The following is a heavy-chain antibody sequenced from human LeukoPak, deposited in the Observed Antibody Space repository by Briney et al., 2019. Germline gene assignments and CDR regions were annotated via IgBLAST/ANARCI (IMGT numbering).Heavy chain of an antibody. Sequence: ASEKVSCKASGYTFTSYGISWVRQAPGQGLEWMGLISPYNGNTNYAQKLQGRVTMTTDTSTSTAYMELRSLRSDDTAVYYCARGRRQLERQMYLFDPWGQGTLVTVSS. CDR3: ARGRRQLERQMYLFDP. CDR2: ISPYNGNT. J-gene: IGHJ5*02. V-gene: IGHV1-18*01. CDR1: GYTFTSYG. D-gene: IGHD1-1*01.